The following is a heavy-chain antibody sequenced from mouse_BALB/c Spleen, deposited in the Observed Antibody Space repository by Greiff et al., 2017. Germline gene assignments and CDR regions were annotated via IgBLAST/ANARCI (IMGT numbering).Heavy chain of an antibody. D-gene: IGHD1-1*01. V-gene: IGHV1-4*01. CDR3: ANYYGSSYVGFAY. Sequence: VQLQQSGAELARPGASVKMSCKASGYTFTSYTMHWVKQRPGQGLEWIGYINPSSGYTNYNQKFKDKATLTADKSSSTAYMQLSSLTSEDSAVYYCANYYGSSYVGFAYWGQGTLGTGSA. J-gene: IGHJ3*01. CDR2: INPSSGYT. CDR1: GYTFTSYT.